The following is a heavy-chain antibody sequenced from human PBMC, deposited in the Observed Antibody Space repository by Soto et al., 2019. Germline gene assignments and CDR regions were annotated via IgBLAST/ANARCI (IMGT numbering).Heavy chain of an antibody. CDR3: TRILWSSRRDALDI. J-gene: IGHJ6*02. CDR2: IGTSGTPT. D-gene: IGHD2-21*01. CDR1: GFTFRNYA. V-gene: IGHV3-23*01. Sequence: DVQLLESGGDLVQPGGSLRLSCIASGFTFRNYAMAWVRQAPGEDLEWVSAIGTSGTPTLYADSVKSRFSISSDDSRNTESLQMNSMGVEDTATYYCTRILWSSRRDALDIWGQGTTVTVAS.